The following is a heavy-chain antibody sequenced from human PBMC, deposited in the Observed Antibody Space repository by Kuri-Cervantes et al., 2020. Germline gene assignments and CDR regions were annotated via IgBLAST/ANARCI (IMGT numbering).Heavy chain of an antibody. CDR2: IDPSGGST. CDR3: ARGLIVDGGYYFDY. D-gene: IGHD1-26*01. V-gene: IGHV1-46*01. CDR1: GYSFSNYY. Sequence: ASVKVSCKASGYSFSNYYLHWVRQAPGQGLEWMGMIDPSGGSTNYAQKFQGRVSMNRDTSTSTVYMELSSLRSEDTAVYFCARGLIVDGGYYFDYWGQGTLVTVSS. J-gene: IGHJ4*02.